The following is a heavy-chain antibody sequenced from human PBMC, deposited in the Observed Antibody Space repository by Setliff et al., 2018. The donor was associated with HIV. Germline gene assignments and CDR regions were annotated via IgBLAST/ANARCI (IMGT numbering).Heavy chain of an antibody. CDR1: GYSFTSYT. CDR2: INVVTVNT. V-gene: IGHV1-3*01. D-gene: IGHD6-19*01. CDR3: ARGRGLYSSGYYIDY. J-gene: IGHJ4*02. Sequence: ASVQVSCKTSGYSFTSYTMHWLRQAPGQRPEWMGWINVVTVNTKYSLKLQGRVTITRDTSATAVYMELRSLRSEDTAVYYCARGRGLYSSGYYIDYLGQGTLVTVSS.